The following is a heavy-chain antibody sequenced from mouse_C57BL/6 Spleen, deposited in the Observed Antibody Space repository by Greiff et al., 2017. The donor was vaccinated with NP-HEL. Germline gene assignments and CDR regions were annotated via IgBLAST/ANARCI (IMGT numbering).Heavy chain of an antibody. CDR2: IHPNSGST. CDR3: ARSLTGTGAMDY. V-gene: IGHV1-64*01. CDR1: GYTFTSYW. J-gene: IGHJ4*01. D-gene: IGHD4-1*01. Sequence: QVQLQQPGAELVKPGASVKLSCKASGYTFTSYWMHWVKQRPGQGLEWIGMIHPNSGSTNYNEKFKGKATLTVDKSSSTAYMQLSSLTSEDSAVYYCARSLTGTGAMDYWGQGTSVTVSS.